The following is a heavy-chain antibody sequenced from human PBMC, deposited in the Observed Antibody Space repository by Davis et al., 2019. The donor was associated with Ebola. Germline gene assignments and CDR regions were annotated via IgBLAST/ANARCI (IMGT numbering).Heavy chain of an antibody. CDR3: ARRRGDSSGWYTNPLDY. V-gene: IGHV3-21*01. CDR1: GFTFSSYA. CDR2: ISSSSSYI. J-gene: IGHJ4*02. D-gene: IGHD6-19*01. Sequence: PGGSLRLSCAASGFTFSSYAMSWVRQAPGKGLEWVSSISSSSSYIYYADSVKGRFTISRDNAKNSLYLQMNSLRAEDTAVYYCARRRGDSSGWYTNPLDYWGQGTLVTVSS.